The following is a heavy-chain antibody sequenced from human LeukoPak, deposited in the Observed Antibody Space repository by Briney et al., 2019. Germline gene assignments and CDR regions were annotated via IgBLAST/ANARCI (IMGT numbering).Heavy chain of an antibody. CDR3: ARDMAPDYYDSSGYQVGFDY. CDR1: GFTFSSYW. J-gene: IGHJ4*02. D-gene: IGHD3-22*01. V-gene: IGHV3-7*01. CDR2: IKQDGSDK. Sequence: GGSLRLSCEVSGFTFSSYWMNWVRQAPGKGLEWVANIKQDGSDKYYVDSVKGRFTISRDNAKNSLYLQMNSLRAEDTAVYYCARDMAPDYYDSSGYQVGFDYWGQGTLVTVSS.